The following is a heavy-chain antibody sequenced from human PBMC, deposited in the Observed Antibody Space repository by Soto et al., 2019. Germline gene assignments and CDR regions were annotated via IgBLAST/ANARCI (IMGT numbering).Heavy chain of an antibody. V-gene: IGHV3-23*01. CDR1: GFSSGNYA. CDR2: ITGSGGGT. D-gene: IGHD3-16*02. Sequence: GGSLRLSCATPGFSSGNYAMSWVRQAPGKGLEWVSSITGSGGGTSYAATVKGRFTISRDHPTNTLYLQMNSLRAEDTAVYYCAKGGGRAIVSGLDVWGQGTTVTVSS. J-gene: IGHJ6*02. CDR3: AKGGGRAIVSGLDV.